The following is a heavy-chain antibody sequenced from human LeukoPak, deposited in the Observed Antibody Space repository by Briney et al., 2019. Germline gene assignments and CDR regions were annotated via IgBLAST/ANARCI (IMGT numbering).Heavy chain of an antibody. CDR3: ARGPYSYNYDIPVDYFDY. J-gene: IGHJ4*02. D-gene: IGHD3-9*01. CDR2: ISSSSSYT. Sequence: GGSLRLSCAASGFTFSDYDMSWIRQAPGKGLEWVSYISSSSSYTNYADSVKGRFTISRDNAKNSLYLQMNSLRAEDTAVYYCARGPYSYNYDIPVDYFDYWGQGTLVTVSS. CDR1: GFTFSDYD. V-gene: IGHV3-11*06.